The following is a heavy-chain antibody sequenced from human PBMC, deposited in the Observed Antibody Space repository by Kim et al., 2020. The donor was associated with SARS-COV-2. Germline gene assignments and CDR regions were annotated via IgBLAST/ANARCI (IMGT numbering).Heavy chain of an antibody. D-gene: IGHD6-13*01. J-gene: IGHJ4*02. Sequence: VKSRFTISIANSKTTLYLQMNSLRAEETAVYYCARAIPYVYSSSWSHFDYWGQGTLVTVSS. V-gene: IGHV3-30*01. CDR3: ARAIPYVYSSSWSHFDY.